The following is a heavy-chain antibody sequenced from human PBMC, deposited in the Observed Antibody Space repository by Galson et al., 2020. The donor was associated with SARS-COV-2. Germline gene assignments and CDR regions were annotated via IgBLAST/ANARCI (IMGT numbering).Heavy chain of an antibody. CDR2: ISYSGST. CDR3: ARRKYYNYYMDV. CDR1: GGSISTSSDY. J-gene: IGHJ6*03. Sequence: SETLSLTCTVSGGSISTSSDYWGWIRQPPGKGLELIATISYSGSTYYNPSLKSRVVISVDKSKNQFSLRMSSATAADTAVYYCARRKYYNYYMDVWGKGTAVIISS. V-gene: IGHV4-39*01.